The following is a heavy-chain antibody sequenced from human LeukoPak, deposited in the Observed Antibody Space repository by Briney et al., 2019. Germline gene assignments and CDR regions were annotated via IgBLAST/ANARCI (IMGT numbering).Heavy chain of an antibody. CDR1: GFTFSSYA. CDR3: AKAGVYDFWSGYQRNAFHY. D-gene: IGHD3-3*01. V-gene: IGHV3-23*01. Sequence: GGSLRLSCAASGFTFSSYAMSWVRQAPGKGLEWVSAISGGGGSTYYADSVKGRFTIPRDNSKNTLYLQMNSLRAEDTAVYYCAKAGVYDFWSGYQRNAFHYWGQGTLVTVSS. CDR2: ISGGGGST. J-gene: IGHJ4*02.